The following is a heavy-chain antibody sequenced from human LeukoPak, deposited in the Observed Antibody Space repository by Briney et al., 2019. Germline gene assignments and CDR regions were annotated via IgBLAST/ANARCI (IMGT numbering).Heavy chain of an antibody. CDR1: GYTFTGYY. J-gene: IGHJ4*02. Sequence: ASVKVSCKASGYTFTGYYMHWVRQAPGQGLEWMGWINPNSGGTNYAQKFQGRVTITADKSTSTAYMELSSLRSEDTAVYYCAREQDSTSALTLDYWGQGTLVTVSS. V-gene: IGHV1-2*02. CDR3: AREQDSTSALTLDY. CDR2: INPNSGGT. D-gene: IGHD6-13*01.